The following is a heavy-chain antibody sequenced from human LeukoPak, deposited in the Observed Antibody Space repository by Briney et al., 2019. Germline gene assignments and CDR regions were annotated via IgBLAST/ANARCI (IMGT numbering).Heavy chain of an antibody. CDR2: INHSGST. V-gene: IGHV4-34*01. Sequence: SETLSLTCAVYGGSFSGYYWSWIRQPPGKGLEWIGEINHSGSTNYNPSLKSRVTISVDTPKNQFSLKLSSVTAADTAVYYCARGKFMITFGGVIAIPLDYWGQGTLVTVSS. CDR3: ARGKFMITFGGVIAIPLDY. D-gene: IGHD3-16*02. J-gene: IGHJ4*02. CDR1: GGSFSGYY.